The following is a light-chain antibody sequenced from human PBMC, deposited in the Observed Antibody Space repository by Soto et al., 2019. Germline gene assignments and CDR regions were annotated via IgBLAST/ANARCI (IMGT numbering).Light chain of an antibody. Sequence: EIVLTQSPGTPSLSPGERATLSCRASQVFSSSYLAWYQQKPGQAPRLLIYGASGRATGIPDRFSGSGSGTDFTLTISRLEPEDFAVYYCQQYGSSPMYTFGQGTKLEIK. CDR3: QQYGSSPMYT. J-gene: IGKJ2*01. V-gene: IGKV3-20*01. CDR2: GAS. CDR1: QVFSSSY.